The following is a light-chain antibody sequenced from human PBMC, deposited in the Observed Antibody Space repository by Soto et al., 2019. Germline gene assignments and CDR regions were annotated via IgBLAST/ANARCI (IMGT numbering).Light chain of an antibody. CDR2: GAS. J-gene: IGKJ4*01. CDR3: QQYNNWPPLT. CDR1: QSVGSN. Sequence: EIVLTQSPATLSVSPGERATLSCRASQSVGSNLAWYQQKFGQAPRLLIYGASTMVTGIPARFSGSGSGTEFILTISSLQSEDFAVYYCQQYNNWPPLTFGGGTKVEIK. V-gene: IGKV3-15*01.